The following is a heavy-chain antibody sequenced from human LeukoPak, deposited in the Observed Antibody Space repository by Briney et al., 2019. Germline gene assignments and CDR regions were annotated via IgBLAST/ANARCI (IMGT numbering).Heavy chain of an antibody. CDR1: GFTFSSYG. CDR3: AKDPRGSSSSYFDY. CDR2: IRYDGSNK. D-gene: IGHD6-6*01. J-gene: IGHJ4*02. Sequence: PGGSLRLSCAASGFTFSSYGMHWVRQAPGKGLEWVAFIRYDGSNKYYADSVKGRFTISRDNSKNTLYLQMNSLRAEDTAVYYCAKDPRGSSSSYFDYWGQGTLVTVSS. V-gene: IGHV3-30*02.